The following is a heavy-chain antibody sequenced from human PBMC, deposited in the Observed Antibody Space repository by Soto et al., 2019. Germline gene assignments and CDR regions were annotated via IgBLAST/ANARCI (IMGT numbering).Heavy chain of an antibody. CDR2: TYYRSKWYN. J-gene: IGHJ6*02. Sequence: PSQTLSLTCAISGDSVSSNSAAWNWIRQSPSRGLEWLGRTYYRSKWYNDYAVSVKSRITINPDTSKNQFSLKLSSVTAADTAVYYCARDQGITVARPYYGMDVWGQGTTVTVSS. CDR3: ARDQGITVARPYYGMDV. V-gene: IGHV6-1*01. CDR1: GDSVSSNSAA. D-gene: IGHD6-19*01.